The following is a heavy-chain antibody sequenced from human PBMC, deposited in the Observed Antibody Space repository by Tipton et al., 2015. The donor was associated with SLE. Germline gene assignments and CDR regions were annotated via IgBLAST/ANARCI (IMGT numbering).Heavy chain of an antibody. V-gene: IGHV1-46*03. D-gene: IGHD4/OR15-4a*01. CDR3: AGALTMVPRDAFDI. J-gene: IGHJ3*02. Sequence: QSGAEVTKPGASVRVSCRAPTYYIHWVRQAPGQGLEWMGTINPTGTSTTYAQKFQGRVTVTRDTSTSTVYMQLGSLRSDDTAVYYCAGALTMVPRDAFDIWGQGTMVTVSS. CDR1: TYY. CDR2: INPTGTST.